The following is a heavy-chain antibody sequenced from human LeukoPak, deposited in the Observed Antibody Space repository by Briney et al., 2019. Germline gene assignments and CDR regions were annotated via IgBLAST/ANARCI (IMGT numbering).Heavy chain of an antibody. CDR1: GFTFSSYD. J-gene: IGHJ2*01. CDR2: SGGDGGST. V-gene: IGHV3-23*01. Sequence: GGSLRLSCAASGFTFSSYDMSWVRQAPGKGLEWVSASGGDGGSTYADSVKGRFTISRDNSKNTLYLQMNSLRAADTATYYCAKALNYWYFDLWGRGNLVTVSS. CDR3: AKALNYWYFDL.